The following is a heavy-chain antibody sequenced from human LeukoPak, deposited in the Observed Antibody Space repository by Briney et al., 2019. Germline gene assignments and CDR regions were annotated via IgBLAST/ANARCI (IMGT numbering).Heavy chain of an antibody. D-gene: IGHD5-18*01. V-gene: IGHV4-59*01. CDR2: IYYSGST. Sequence: SETLSLTCTVSRGSISSYYWSWIRQPPGKGLEWIGYIYYSGSTNYNPSLKSRVTISIDTSKNQLSLKLSSVTAADTAVYYCARDHTASGGMDVWGQGTTVTVSS. CDR3: ARDHTASGGMDV. J-gene: IGHJ6*02. CDR1: RGSISSYY.